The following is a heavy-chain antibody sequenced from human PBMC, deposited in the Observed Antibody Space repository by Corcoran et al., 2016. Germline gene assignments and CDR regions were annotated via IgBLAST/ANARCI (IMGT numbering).Heavy chain of an antibody. CDR1: GFSLTTSGLG. Sequence: QITLKETGHSRVTPKHTLTLTCALSGFSLTTSGLGVGWIRQPPVKALEWLALIYWDNDKRYNPSLRSRLTITKDTYKNQVVLTMTNMDPLDKATYYCTHSRAGSGGWDTGYCDYGGHGTLVTVSS. D-gene: IGHD6-19*01. CDR3: THSRAGSGGWDTGYCDY. CDR2: IYWDNDK. V-gene: IGHV2-5*02. J-gene: IGHJ4*01.